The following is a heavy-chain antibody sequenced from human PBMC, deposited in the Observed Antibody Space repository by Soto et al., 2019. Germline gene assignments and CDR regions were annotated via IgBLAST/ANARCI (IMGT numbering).Heavy chain of an antibody. CDR1: GFTFSSYA. CDR3: ASLIVVVPAAENWFDP. V-gene: IGHV3-30-3*01. CDR2: ISYDGSNK. J-gene: IGHJ5*02. Sequence: GGSLRLSCAASGFTFSSYAMHWVRQAPGKGLEWVAVISYDGSNKYYADSVKGRFTISRDNSKNTLYLQMNSLRAEDTAVYYCASLIVVVPAAENWFDPWGQGTLVTVSS. D-gene: IGHD2-2*01.